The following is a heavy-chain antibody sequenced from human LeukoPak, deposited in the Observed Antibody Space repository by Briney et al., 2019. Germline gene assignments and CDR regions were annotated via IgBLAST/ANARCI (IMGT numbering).Heavy chain of an antibody. Sequence: PSETLSLTCTVSGGSISSSSYYWGWIRQPPGKGLEWIGSIYYSGSTYYNPSLKSRVTISVDTSKNQFSLKLSSVTAADTAVYYCARGHSSSWYYLDYWGQGTLVTVSS. CDR2: IYYSGST. V-gene: IGHV4-39*07. D-gene: IGHD6-13*01. CDR1: GGSISSSSYY. CDR3: ARGHSSSWYYLDY. J-gene: IGHJ4*02.